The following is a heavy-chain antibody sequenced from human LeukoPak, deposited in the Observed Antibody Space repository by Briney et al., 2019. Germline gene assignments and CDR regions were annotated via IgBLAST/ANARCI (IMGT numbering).Heavy chain of an antibody. V-gene: IGHV4-39*01. J-gene: IGHJ4*02. CDR2: IYNSGST. CDR3: ASQPYYESSGYYFY. D-gene: IGHD3-22*01. Sequence: SETLPLTCTVSGGSISGSTYNWGWIRQPPGKGLEWIGSIYNSGSTFYNPSLKSRATISIDTSKNQFSLKLSSVTAADTAIYYCASQPYYESSGYYFYWGQGTLVTVSS. CDR1: GGSISGSTYN.